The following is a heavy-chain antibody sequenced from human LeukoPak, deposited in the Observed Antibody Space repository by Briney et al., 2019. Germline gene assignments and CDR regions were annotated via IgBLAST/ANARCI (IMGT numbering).Heavy chain of an antibody. J-gene: IGHJ6*03. CDR3: ARITLGIDYMDV. CDR2: IYYSGST. V-gene: IGHV4-59*01. CDR1: GGSISSYY. Sequence: SETLSLTCTVSGGSISSYYWSWIRQPPGKGLEWIGYIYYSGSTNYNPSLKSRVTISVDTSKNQFSLKLSSVTAADTAVYYCARITLGIDYMDVWGKGTTVTVSS. D-gene: IGHD7-27*01.